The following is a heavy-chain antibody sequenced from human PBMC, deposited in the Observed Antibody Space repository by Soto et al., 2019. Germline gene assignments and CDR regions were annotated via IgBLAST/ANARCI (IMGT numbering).Heavy chain of an antibody. V-gene: IGHV4-34*01. CDR3: ARGIRSSSWYRWFDP. Sequence: PSETLSLTCAVYGGSFSGYYWSWIRQPPGEGLEWIGEINHSGSTNYNPSLKSRVTISVDTSKNQFSLKLSSVTAADTAVYYCARGIRSSSWYRWFDPWGQGTLVTVSS. CDR1: GGSFSGYY. CDR2: INHSGST. J-gene: IGHJ5*02. D-gene: IGHD6-13*01.